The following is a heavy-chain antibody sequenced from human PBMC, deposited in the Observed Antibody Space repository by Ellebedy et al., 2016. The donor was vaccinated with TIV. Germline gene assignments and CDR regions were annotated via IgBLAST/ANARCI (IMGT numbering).Heavy chain of an antibody. V-gene: IGHV3-9*01. D-gene: IGHD3-22*01. CDR1: AFTFNDYA. Sequence: SLKISXTGSAFTFNDYAMHWVRQVPGKGLEWVAGIIWNINRIGYADSVKGRFTISRDNAKNSLYLQMNSLRAEDTTLYYCGKDGYYDSSGEYGMDVWGQGTTVTVSS. CDR3: GKDGYYDSSGEYGMDV. J-gene: IGHJ6*02. CDR2: IIWNINRI.